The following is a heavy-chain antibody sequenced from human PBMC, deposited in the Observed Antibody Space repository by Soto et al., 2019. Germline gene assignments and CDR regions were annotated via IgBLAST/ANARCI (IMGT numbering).Heavy chain of an antibody. CDR2: ISSDGSDK. Sequence: QVQLVESGGGVVQPGRSLSLSCAASGFIFSSFAMHWVRQAPGKGSEWVAYISSDGSDKDYADSVKGRFTISRDNSKNTLYLQMNSLRVEDTAVYYCARAEDWGQGTLVTVSS. J-gene: IGHJ4*02. CDR1: GFIFSSFA. V-gene: IGHV3-30-3*01. CDR3: ARAED.